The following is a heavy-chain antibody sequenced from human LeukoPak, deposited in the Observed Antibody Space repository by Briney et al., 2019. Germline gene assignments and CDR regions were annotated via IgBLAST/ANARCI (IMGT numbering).Heavy chain of an antibody. CDR1: GXTFSSYW. CDR3: ARGRGNDY. Sequence: GGSLRLSCAASGXTFSSYWMTWVRQAPGKGLEWVANIQQDGSDKYYVDSVKGRFTISRDNAKNSLYLQVDSLRAEDTAVYHCARGRGNDYWGQGTQVTVSS. CDR2: IQQDGSDK. J-gene: IGHJ4*02. V-gene: IGHV3-7*05.